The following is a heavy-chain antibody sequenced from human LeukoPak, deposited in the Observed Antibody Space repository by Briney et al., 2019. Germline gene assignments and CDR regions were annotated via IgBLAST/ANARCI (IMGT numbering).Heavy chain of an antibody. Sequence: GRSLRLSCAASGFTFDDYAMHWVRQAPGKGLEWVSGISWNSGSIGYADSVKGRFTISRDNAKNSLYLQMSSLRAEDTAVYYCARVEQWLAGFDYWGQGTLVTVSS. J-gene: IGHJ4*02. CDR2: ISWNSGSI. D-gene: IGHD6-19*01. CDR1: GFTFDDYA. CDR3: ARVEQWLAGFDY. V-gene: IGHV3-9*01.